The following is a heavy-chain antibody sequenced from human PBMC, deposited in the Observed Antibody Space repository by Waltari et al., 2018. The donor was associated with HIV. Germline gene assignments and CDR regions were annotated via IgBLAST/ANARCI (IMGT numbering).Heavy chain of an antibody. D-gene: IGHD3-10*01. CDR2: ISGSGGDT. Sequence: LLESGGNLVQPGGSLTLSCAASGFPFSSYAMTWVRQAPGKGLEWVSGISGSGGDTLFADSVKGRFTISRDASTVYLSMNRLTAEDTAVYYCAKVGLSGRWLLRRPLYFDYWGQGILVTVSS. CDR3: AKVGLSGRWLLRRPLYFDY. J-gene: IGHJ4*02. V-gene: IGHV3-23*01. CDR1: GFPFSSYA.